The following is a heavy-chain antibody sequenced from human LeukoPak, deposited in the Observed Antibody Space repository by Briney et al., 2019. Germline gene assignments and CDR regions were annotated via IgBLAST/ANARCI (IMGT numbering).Heavy chain of an antibody. CDR2: VHYSGIT. Sequence: SETLSLTCTVSGASISSYYWSWIRQPPGQGLEWIGYVHYSGITDYNPSLQSRVTISLDTSKNQFSLKLSSVTAADTALYYCARGFGYFDWLLSVWGQGTRVTVSS. CDR3: ARGFGYFDWLLSV. CDR1: GASISSYY. J-gene: IGHJ4*02. D-gene: IGHD3-9*01. V-gene: IGHV4-59*12.